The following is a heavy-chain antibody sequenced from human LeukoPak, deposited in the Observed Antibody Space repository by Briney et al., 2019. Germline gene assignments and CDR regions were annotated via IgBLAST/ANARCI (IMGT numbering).Heavy chain of an antibody. CDR3: ARESNSGYYLSY. Sequence: GGSLRLSCAASGFTVSSNYMSCVRQVPGKGLEWVSVIYNSGRTYYADSVKGRFTISRDNSKNTVYLQMNSLRAEDTAVYYCARESNSGYYLSYWGQGTLVTVSS. J-gene: IGHJ4*02. CDR2: IYNSGRT. D-gene: IGHD3-22*01. V-gene: IGHV3-66*01. CDR1: GFTVSSNY.